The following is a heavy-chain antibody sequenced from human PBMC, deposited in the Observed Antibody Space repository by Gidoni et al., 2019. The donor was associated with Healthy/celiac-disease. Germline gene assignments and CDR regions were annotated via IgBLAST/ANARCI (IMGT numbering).Heavy chain of an antibody. V-gene: IGHV3-30*18. J-gene: IGHJ6*02. D-gene: IGHD2-2*02. CDR2: ISYDGSNK. CDR3: AKDRHPIRYAPRYGMEV. Sequence: QVQLVVSGGVVVQPGRSLRLSCSASGFTFSSYGMHWVRQAPGKGMEWVAVISYDGSNKDYADSVKGRFTISRDNSKNTLYLQMNRLRAEDTAVYYCAKDRHPIRYAPRYGMEVWGQGNTVNVSS. CDR1: GFTFSSYG.